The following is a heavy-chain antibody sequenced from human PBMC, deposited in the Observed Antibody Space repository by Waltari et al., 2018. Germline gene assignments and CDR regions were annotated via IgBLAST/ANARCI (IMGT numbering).Heavy chain of an antibody. CDR3: AKAHFYDTSGYIEH. J-gene: IGHJ5*02. Sequence: EVQVLESGGGLVQPGGSLRLTCAASGVIFNNYAINWVRQAPGKGREWVSGVKGYGGKTYYADSVKGRFTLARDNSRNTLSMQMNSLRAEDTAVYYCAKAHFYDTSGYIEHWGQGTLVTVSS. D-gene: IGHD3-22*01. V-gene: IGHV3-23*01. CDR1: GVIFNNYA. CDR2: VKGYGGKT.